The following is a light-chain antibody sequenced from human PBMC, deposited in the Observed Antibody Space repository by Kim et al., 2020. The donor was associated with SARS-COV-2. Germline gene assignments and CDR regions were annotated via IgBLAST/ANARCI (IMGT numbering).Light chain of an antibody. CDR1: SRDVGGYNY. Sequence: GQSVTISCTGTSRDVGGYNYVSWYQQHPGKAPKLVIYEVSKRPSGVPDRFSGSKSGNTASLTVSGLQAEDEADYYCSSYAGSNNLVFGGGTQLTVL. CDR2: EVS. J-gene: IGLJ2*01. CDR3: SSYAGSNNLV. V-gene: IGLV2-8*01.